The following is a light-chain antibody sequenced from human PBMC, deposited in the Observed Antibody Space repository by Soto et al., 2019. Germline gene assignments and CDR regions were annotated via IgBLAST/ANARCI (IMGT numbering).Light chain of an antibody. CDR2: SSN. J-gene: IGLJ1*01. CDR3: AAWDDSLNGSYV. Sequence: QSVLTQPPSASWTPGQRVTISCSGSSSNIGSNTVNWYQHLPGTAPNLLIYSSNRRPSGVPDRFSASKSGTSASLAISGLQSGDEADYFCAAWDDSLNGSYVFGTGTKVTVL. V-gene: IGLV1-44*01. CDR1: SSNIGSNT.